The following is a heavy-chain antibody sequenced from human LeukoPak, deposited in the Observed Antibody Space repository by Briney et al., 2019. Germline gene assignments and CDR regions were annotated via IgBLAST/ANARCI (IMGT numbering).Heavy chain of an antibody. CDR3: ARVYYDSSGYLRPFDY. Sequence: SETLSLTCALCGGSSSGYYWSGSRQPPGKGVERVVEINRRGGTKYNPSLKSRVTLSVDTSKNHFSLKLRSVTAPDTAVYYCARVYYDSSGYLRPFDYSGEGALVTVSS. CDR2: INRRGGT. J-gene: IGHJ4*02. CDR1: GGSSSGYY. V-gene: IGHV4-34*01. D-gene: IGHD3-22*01.